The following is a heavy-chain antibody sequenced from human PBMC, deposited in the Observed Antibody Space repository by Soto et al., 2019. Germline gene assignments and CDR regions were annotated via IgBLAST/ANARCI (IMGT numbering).Heavy chain of an antibody. V-gene: IGHV3-48*01. Sequence: PGGSLRLSCAASGFPFSTYGINWVRQAPGKGLEWISYISSSSSTIYYADSVKGRFTISRDNAKNLLYLQMNSLRAEDTAVYYCAKSPYDSSGYYYYFHYWGQGTLVTVSS. D-gene: IGHD3-22*01. CDR3: AKSPYDSSGYYYYFHY. J-gene: IGHJ4*02. CDR1: GFPFSTYG. CDR2: ISSSSSTI.